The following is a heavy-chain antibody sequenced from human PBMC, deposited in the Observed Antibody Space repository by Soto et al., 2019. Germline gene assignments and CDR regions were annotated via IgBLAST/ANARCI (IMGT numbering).Heavy chain of an antibody. J-gene: IGHJ6*02. CDR3: ARGGSGSCYYYYGMDV. Sequence: ASVKVSCKASGYTFTSYDINWVRQATGQGLEWMGWMNPNSGNTGYAQKFQGRVTMTRNTSISTAYMELSSLRAEDTAFYYCARGGSGSCYYYYGMDVWGQGTTVTVSS. CDR1: GYTFTSYD. CDR2: MNPNSGNT. D-gene: IGHD1-26*01. V-gene: IGHV1-8*01.